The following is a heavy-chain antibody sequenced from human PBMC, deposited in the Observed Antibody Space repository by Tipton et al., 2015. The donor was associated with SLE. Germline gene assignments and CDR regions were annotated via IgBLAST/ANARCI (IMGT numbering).Heavy chain of an antibody. D-gene: IGHD6-19*01. Sequence: TLSLTCTVSGGSISSTSYYWGWFRQPPGKGLEWIGSVYYSGSTYYNPSLKSRVTISVDTSKNQFSLNLNSVTAADTGVYFCARVEGATRWHIPVAHFDHWGPGILVTVSS. CDR1: GGSISSTSYY. CDR3: ARVEGATRWHIPVAHFDH. V-gene: IGHV4-39*01. J-gene: IGHJ4*02. CDR2: VYYSGST.